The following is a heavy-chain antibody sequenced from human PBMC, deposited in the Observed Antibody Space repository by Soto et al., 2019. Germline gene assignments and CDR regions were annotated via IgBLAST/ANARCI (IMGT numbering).Heavy chain of an antibody. V-gene: IGHV3-74*03. D-gene: IGHD5-18*01. CDR1: GFTFSRFW. CDR3: ATLNSFGSDY. J-gene: IGHJ4*02. CDR2: IYSDGSSP. Sequence: GGSLRLSCAASGFTFSRFWMHWVRQAPGKGLVWVSRIYSDGSSPMYADSVKGRFTISRDNAKSTLYLQMNSLRAEDTAVYYCATLNSFGSDYWGQGTLITVSS.